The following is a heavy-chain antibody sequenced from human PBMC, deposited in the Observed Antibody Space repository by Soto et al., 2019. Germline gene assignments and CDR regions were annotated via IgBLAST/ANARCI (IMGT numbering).Heavy chain of an antibody. J-gene: IGHJ4*02. CDR3: AKDRVLWLTYILDY. Sequence: GGSLRLSCAASGFTFSSYGMHWVRQAPGKGLEWVAVISYDGSNKYYADSVKGRFTISRDNSKNTLYLQMNSLRAEDTAVYYCAKDRVLWLTYILDYWGQATLVTVSA. D-gene: IGHD6-19*01. V-gene: IGHV3-30*18. CDR2: ISYDGSNK. CDR1: GFTFSSYG.